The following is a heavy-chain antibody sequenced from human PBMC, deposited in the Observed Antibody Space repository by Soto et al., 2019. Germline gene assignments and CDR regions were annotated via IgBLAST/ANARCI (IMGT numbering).Heavy chain of an antibody. CDR2: ISGSGCST. CDR1: GFTFSSYA. Sequence: EVQLLEAGGGLVQPGGSLRLSCAASGFTFSSYAMSWVRQAPGKGLEWVSAISGSGCSTYYADSVKGRCTISRDNSKNTLYLQMNSLRAEDTAVYYCAKVPQTGTTFERYYFDYWSQGTLVTVSS. V-gene: IGHV3-23*01. CDR3: AKVPQTGTTFERYYFDY. J-gene: IGHJ4*02. D-gene: IGHD1-7*01.